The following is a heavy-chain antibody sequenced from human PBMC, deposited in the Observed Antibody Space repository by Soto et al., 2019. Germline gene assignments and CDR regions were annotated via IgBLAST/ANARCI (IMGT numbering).Heavy chain of an antibody. Sequence: QVQLVESGGGVVQPGRSLRLSCAASGFTFTNYAMHWVRQAPGKGLEWVAVISYDGSNKYYADSVKGRFTISRDNSKNTLYLQMNSLRAEDTAVYYCAREPYPHHYDGMDVWGQGTTVTVSS. V-gene: IGHV3-30-3*01. CDR1: GFTFTNYA. CDR2: ISYDGSNK. CDR3: AREPYPHHYDGMDV. J-gene: IGHJ6*02.